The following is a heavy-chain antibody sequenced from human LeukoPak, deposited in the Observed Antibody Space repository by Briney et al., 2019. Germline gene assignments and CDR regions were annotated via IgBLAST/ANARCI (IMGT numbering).Heavy chain of an antibody. D-gene: IGHD3-22*01. Sequence: SETLSLTCAVYGGSFSGYYWSWIRQPPGKGLEWIGEINHSGSTNYNPSLKSRVTISVDTSKNQFSLKLSSVTAADTAVYYCARIGRYYDSSGSPRPFDYWGQGTLATVSS. CDR1: GGSFSGYY. V-gene: IGHV4-34*01. CDR3: ARIGRYYDSSGSPRPFDY. J-gene: IGHJ4*02. CDR2: INHSGST.